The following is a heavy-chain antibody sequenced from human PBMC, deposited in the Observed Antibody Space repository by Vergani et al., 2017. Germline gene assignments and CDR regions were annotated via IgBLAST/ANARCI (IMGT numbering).Heavy chain of an antibody. V-gene: IGHV3-30*18. CDR1: GFTFSSYG. CDR2: ISYDGSNK. CDR3: AKERPQQWLVPDLRDYGMDV. Sequence: QVQLVESGGGVVQPGRSLRLSCAASGFTFSSYGMHWVRQAPGKGLEWVAVISYDGSNKYYADSVKGRFTISRDNSKNTLYLQMNSLRAEDTAVYYCAKERPQQWLVPDLRDYGMDVWGQGTTVTVSS. D-gene: IGHD6-19*01. J-gene: IGHJ6*02.